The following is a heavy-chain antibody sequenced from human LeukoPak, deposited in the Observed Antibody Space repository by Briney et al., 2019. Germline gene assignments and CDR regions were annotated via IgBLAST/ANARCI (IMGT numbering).Heavy chain of an antibody. J-gene: IGHJ4*02. V-gene: IGHV3-74*01. CDR1: GFTFSSYW. D-gene: IGHD6-13*01. CDR3: GRLAHNAWYAIDH. Sequence: GGSLRLSCAASGFTFSSYWMHWVRQAPGKGLVWVSRINSDGSSTSYADSVKGRFTISRDNPKNSLYLQINSLRVDDTAVYYCGRLAHNAWYAIDHWGQGTLVTVSS. CDR2: INSDGSST.